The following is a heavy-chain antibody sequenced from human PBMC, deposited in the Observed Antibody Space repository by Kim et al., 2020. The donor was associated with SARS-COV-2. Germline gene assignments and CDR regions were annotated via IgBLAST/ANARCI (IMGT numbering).Heavy chain of an antibody. CDR3: ATPYRAYNIFHY. V-gene: IGHV3-30*04. Sequence: GGSLRLSCTASRFTFSNSAMHWVRQAPGKGLEWIAVISHDGSNKYHADSVKGRFTISRDNSKNTLFLQMYTLRPEDTAVYYCATPYRAYNIFHYWGQGTLVTVSS. CDR1: RFTFSNSA. J-gene: IGHJ4*02. D-gene: IGHD5-12*01. CDR2: ISHDGSNK.